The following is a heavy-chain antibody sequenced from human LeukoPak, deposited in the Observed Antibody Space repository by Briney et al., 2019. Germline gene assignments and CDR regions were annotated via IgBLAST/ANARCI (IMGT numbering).Heavy chain of an antibody. CDR1: GGSISSYY. J-gene: IGHJ3*02. V-gene: IGHV4-4*07. Sequence: PSETLSLTCTVSGGSISSYYWSWIRQPAEKGLEWIGRIYTSGSTNYNPSLKSRVTMSVDTSKNQFSLKLSSVTAADTAVYYCARGKVDDYDSSGWAFDIWGQGTMVTVSS. CDR3: ARGKVDDYDSSGWAFDI. D-gene: IGHD3-22*01. CDR2: IYTSGST.